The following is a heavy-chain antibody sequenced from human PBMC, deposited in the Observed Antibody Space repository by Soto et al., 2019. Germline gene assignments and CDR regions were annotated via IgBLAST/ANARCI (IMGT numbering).Heavy chain of an antibody. V-gene: IGHV4-30-4*01. Sequence: SETLSLTCTVSGGSINSGDYYWTWVRQPPGKGPEWIGYIYYDGNSQHNPSLKSRVTMSIDTSKNQFSLNLSSVTAADTAVYYCARDRRWLPRGPNNWLDLWGQGTQGTVSS. CDR1: GGSINSGDYY. CDR2: IYYDGNS. CDR3: ARDRRWLPRGPNNWLDL. D-gene: IGHD5-12*01. J-gene: IGHJ5*02.